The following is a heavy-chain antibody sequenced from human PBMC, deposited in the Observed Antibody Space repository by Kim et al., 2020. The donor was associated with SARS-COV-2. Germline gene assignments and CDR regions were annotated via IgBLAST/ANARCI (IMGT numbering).Heavy chain of an antibody. D-gene: IGHD3-10*01. V-gene: IGHV3-74*01. CDR1: GITFSNYW. J-gene: IGHJ4*02. CDR2: INSDGSYT. CDR3: RLWSSAFDY. Sequence: GGSLRLSCAVSGITFSNYWMHWVRQVPGKGLVWVSRINSDGSYTGYADSVKGRFTISRDNAKSTLFLQMNSLRAEDTAVYYCRLWSSAFDYWGQGSLVTVSS.